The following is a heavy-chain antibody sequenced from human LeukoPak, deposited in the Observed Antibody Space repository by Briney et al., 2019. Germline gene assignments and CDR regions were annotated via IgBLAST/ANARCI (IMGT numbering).Heavy chain of an antibody. Sequence: GGSLRLSCAASGFTFSSYAMSWVRQAPGKGLEWLSYISSNGNTIDYADSVKGRFTISRDNAKNSLFLQMNSLRAEDTAVYYCARDSRSYYYDKSPIDFWGQGTTVTVSS. J-gene: IGHJ3*01. CDR2: ISSNGNTI. CDR1: GFTFSSYA. V-gene: IGHV3-48*04. CDR3: ARDSRSYYYDKSPIDF. D-gene: IGHD3-22*01.